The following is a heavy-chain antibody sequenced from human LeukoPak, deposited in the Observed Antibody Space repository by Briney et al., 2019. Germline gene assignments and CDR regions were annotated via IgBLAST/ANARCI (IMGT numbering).Heavy chain of an antibody. J-gene: IGHJ4*02. CDR1: GFTFSSYG. V-gene: IGHV3-30*03. D-gene: IGHD4-17*01. Sequence: PGRSLRLSCVASGFTFSSYGMHWVRQAPGKGLEWVAVISYDGRNKYYGDSVKGRFTISRDNSKNTLYLQMNSLRAEDTAVYYCARGHTAVTRHFDFWGQGTLVTVSS. CDR3: ARGHTAVTRHFDF. CDR2: ISYDGRNK.